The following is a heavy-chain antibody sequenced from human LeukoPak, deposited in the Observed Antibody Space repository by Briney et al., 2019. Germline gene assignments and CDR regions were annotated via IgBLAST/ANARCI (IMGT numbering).Heavy chain of an antibody. J-gene: IGHJ4*02. Sequence: GGSLRLSCAASGFTFSSYEMNWVRQAPGKGLEWVSHISSSGSTRYYGASVKGRFTISRDNSKNTLNLQMNSLRAEDTAVYYCATSKYSGSYWGQGTLVTVSS. V-gene: IGHV3-48*03. CDR2: ISSSGSTR. D-gene: IGHD1-26*01. CDR3: ATSKYSGSY. CDR1: GFTFSSYE.